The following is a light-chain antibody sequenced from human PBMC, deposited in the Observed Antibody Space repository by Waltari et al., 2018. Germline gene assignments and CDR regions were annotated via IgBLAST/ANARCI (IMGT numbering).Light chain of an antibody. CDR3: QHYNSYPLT. CDR2: KAS. V-gene: IGKV1-5*03. Sequence: DIQMTQSPSTLSASVGDSVTITCRASQRVNSWLAWYQQKPGKAPKLLIYKASSLESGVPSRFSGSGSGTEFTLTINSLQPDDFATYYCQHYNSYPLTFGGGTKVEIK. CDR1: QRVNSW. J-gene: IGKJ4*01.